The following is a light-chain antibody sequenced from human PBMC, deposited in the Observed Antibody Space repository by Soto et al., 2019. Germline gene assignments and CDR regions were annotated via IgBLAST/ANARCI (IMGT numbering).Light chain of an antibody. Sequence: QSALTQPASVSGSPGQSITISCTGTSSDVGGYIYVSWYQQHPGKAPKLMIYDVSNRPSGVSNRFSGSKSGNTASLTISGLQAEDEADYYCSSYTSSSLDVFGTGTKVTVL. CDR1: SSDVGGYIY. CDR2: DVS. V-gene: IGLV2-14*01. CDR3: SSYTSSSLDV. J-gene: IGLJ1*01.